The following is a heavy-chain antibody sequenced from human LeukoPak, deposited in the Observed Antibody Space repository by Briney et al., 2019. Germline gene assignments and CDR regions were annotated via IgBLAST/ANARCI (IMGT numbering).Heavy chain of an antibody. V-gene: IGHV4-4*09. CDR3: ARVAYSSSWYNSGFDP. Sequence: SETLSLTCTVSGGSISSHYWSWIRQPPGKGLEWVGYIHTSGSTNYNPSLKSRVTISVDTSKNQFSLKLSSVTAADTAVYYCARVAYSSSWYNSGFDPWGQGTLVTVSS. CDR2: IHTSGST. D-gene: IGHD6-13*01. CDR1: GGSISSHY. J-gene: IGHJ5*02.